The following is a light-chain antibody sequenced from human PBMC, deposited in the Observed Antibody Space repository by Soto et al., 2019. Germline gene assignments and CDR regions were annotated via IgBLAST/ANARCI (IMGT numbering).Light chain of an antibody. Sequence: ELTQPPSVSVSPGQTASITCSGDKLGDKYACWYQQKPGQSPVLVIYQDSKRPSGIPERFSGSNSGNTATLTISGTQAMDEADYYCQAWDSSTLWVFGGGTKLTVL. CDR1: KLGDKY. V-gene: IGLV3-1*01. J-gene: IGLJ3*02. CDR2: QDS. CDR3: QAWDSSTLWV.